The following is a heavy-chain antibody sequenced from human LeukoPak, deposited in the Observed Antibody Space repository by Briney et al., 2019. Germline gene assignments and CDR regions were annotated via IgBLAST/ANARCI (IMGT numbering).Heavy chain of an antibody. D-gene: IGHD5-18*01. CDR3: ARRKDTAMDYYYYYMDV. J-gene: IGHJ6*03. Sequence: ASVKVSCKASGYTFTSYGISWVRQAPGQGLEWMGWISAYNGNTNYAQKLQGRVTMTTDTSTSTAYMELRSLRSDDTAVYYCARRKDTAMDYYYYYMDVWGKGTTVTVSS. CDR1: GYTFTSYG. V-gene: IGHV1-18*01. CDR2: ISAYNGNT.